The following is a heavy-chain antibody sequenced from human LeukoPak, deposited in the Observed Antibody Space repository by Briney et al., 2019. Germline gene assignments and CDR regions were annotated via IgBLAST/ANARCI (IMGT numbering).Heavy chain of an antibody. J-gene: IGHJ6*03. CDR3: ARDCLSRGVISYYMDV. V-gene: IGHV3-21*01. D-gene: IGHD3-10*01. Sequence: GGSLRLSCAASGFTFTTYSMNWVRQAPGKGLEWVSSITSSSTSMHYADSVKGRFTISRDNSKNTLYLQMNSLRAEDTAVYYCARDCLSRGVISYYMDVWGKGTTVTISS. CDR2: ITSSSTSM. CDR1: GFTFTTYS.